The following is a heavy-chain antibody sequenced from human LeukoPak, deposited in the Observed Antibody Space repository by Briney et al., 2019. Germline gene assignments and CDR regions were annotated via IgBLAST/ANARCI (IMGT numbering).Heavy chain of an antibody. CDR1: GFTFSNYA. Sequence: GGSLRLSCAASGFTFSNYAMSWVRQAPGKGLEWVSAISGSGSSTYYADSVKGRFTISRDNSKNTLYLQMNSLRAEDTAVYCCAKVQARGRIAAAGTGDAFDIWGQGTLVTVSS. D-gene: IGHD6-13*01. CDR2: ISGSGSST. J-gene: IGHJ3*02. V-gene: IGHV3-23*01. CDR3: AKVQARGRIAAAGTGDAFDI.